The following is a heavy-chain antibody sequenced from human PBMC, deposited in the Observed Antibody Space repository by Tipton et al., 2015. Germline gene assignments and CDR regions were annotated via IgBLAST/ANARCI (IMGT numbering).Heavy chain of an antibody. J-gene: IGHJ6*02. Sequence: GSLRLSCSLSGGAFYTYYGTWIRQPPGQGLEWIGEIYHSGTTNYNPSLRGRFTISLRTSKNQSSLRVDSVTAADTAIYYCARGGSPIIEMAYHHYGLDVWGQGATVTVSS. CDR2: IYHSGTT. V-gene: IGHV4-34*01. CDR3: ARGGSPIIEMAYHHYGLDV. D-gene: IGHD5-24*01. CDR1: GGAFYTYY.